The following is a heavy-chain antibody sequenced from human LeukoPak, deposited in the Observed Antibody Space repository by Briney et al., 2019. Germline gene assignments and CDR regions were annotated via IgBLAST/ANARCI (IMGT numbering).Heavy chain of an antibody. CDR3: ARDTRQISSSFDY. J-gene: IGHJ4*02. V-gene: IGHV3-48*03. Sequence: GGSLRLSCAASGFTFSSYEMNWVRQAPGKGLEWVSYISSSGSTIYYADSVKGRFTISRDNAKNSLYLQMNSLRAEDTALYYCARDTRQISSSFDYWGQGTLVTVSS. CDR2: ISSSGSTI. CDR1: GFTFSSYE. D-gene: IGHD6-6*01.